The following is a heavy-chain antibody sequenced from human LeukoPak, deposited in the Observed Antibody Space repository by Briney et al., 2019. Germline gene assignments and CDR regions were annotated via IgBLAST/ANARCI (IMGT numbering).Heavy chain of an antibody. D-gene: IGHD6-13*01. Sequence: ASVKVSCKASGYTFTSYDINWVRQATGQGLEWMGWMNPNSGNTGYAQKFQGRVTMTRNTSISTAYMELSSLRSEDTAVYYCARRGIAAAGTGPRFSRRSFGMDVWGQGTTVTVSS. CDR3: ARRGIAAAGTGPRFSRRSFGMDV. V-gene: IGHV1-8*01. CDR2: MNPNSGNT. J-gene: IGHJ6*02. CDR1: GYTFTSYD.